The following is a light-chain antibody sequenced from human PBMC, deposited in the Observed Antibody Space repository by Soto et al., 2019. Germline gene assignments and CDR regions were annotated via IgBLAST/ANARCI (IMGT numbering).Light chain of an antibody. CDR2: KDT. J-gene: IGLJ1*01. CDR1: ELSKQY. V-gene: IGLV3-25*02. CDR3: QSSDDTGNYYL. Sequence: SYELTQTPSVSVSPGQTARITCSGDELSKQYVYWYQQKPCQAPVLVIYKDTERASGIPERFSASSPGTTVTLTISGVRAEDEADYYCQSSDDTGNYYLFGTGTKVTVL.